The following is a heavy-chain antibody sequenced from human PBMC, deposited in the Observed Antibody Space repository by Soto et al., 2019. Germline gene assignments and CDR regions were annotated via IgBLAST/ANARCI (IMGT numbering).Heavy chain of an antibody. V-gene: IGHV3-9*01. CDR1: GFTFDDYV. CDR2: ISWNSGSI. Sequence: EVQLVESGGGLVQPGRSLRLSCAASGFTFDDYVMHWVRQAPGKGLEWVSGISWNSGSIGYADSVKGRFTISRDNAKNSLYLQMNSLRAEDTALYYCAKAGSSWDYFDYWGQGTLVTVSS. J-gene: IGHJ4*02. CDR3: AKAGSSWDYFDY. D-gene: IGHD6-13*01.